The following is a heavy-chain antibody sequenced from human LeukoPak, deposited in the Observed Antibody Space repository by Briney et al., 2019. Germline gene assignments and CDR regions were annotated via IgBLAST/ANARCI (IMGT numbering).Heavy chain of an antibody. CDR2: IISSSSYI. CDR1: GFTFSSYS. D-gene: IGHD2-2*01. Sequence: GGSLRLSCAASGFTFSSYSMNWVRQAPGKGLEWVSSIISSSSYIYYADSVKGRFTISRDNAKNSLYLQMNSLRAEDTAVYYCARDAHPLSRYCSSTSCLQNWFDPWGQGTLVTVSS. J-gene: IGHJ5*02. CDR3: ARDAHPLSRYCSSTSCLQNWFDP. V-gene: IGHV3-21*01.